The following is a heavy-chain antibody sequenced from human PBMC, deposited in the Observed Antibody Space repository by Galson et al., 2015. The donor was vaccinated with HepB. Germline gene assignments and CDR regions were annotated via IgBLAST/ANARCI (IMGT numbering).Heavy chain of an antibody. CDR3: ARDGYSSSWYLRYFDL. CDR2: IYSGGST. Sequence: SLRLSCAASGFTVSSNYMSWVRQAPGKGLEWVSVIYSGGSTYYAESVKGRFTISRDNSKNTRYLQMNSLRAEDTAVYYCARDGYSSSWYLRYFDLWGRGTLVTVSS. CDR1: GFTVSSNY. D-gene: IGHD6-13*01. J-gene: IGHJ2*01. V-gene: IGHV3-66*01.